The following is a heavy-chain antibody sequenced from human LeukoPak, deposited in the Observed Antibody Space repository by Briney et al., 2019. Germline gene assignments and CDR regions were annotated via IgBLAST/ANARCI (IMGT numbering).Heavy chain of an antibody. Sequence: SETLSLTCAVYGGSFSGYYWSWIRQPPGKGLEWIGEINHSGSTNYNPSLKSRVTISVDTSKNQFSLKLSSVTAADTAVYYCARQWLVLTGFDYWGQGTLVTVSS. V-gene: IGHV4-34*01. CDR1: GGSFSGYY. CDR2: INHSGST. J-gene: IGHJ4*02. CDR3: ARQWLVLTGFDY. D-gene: IGHD6-19*01.